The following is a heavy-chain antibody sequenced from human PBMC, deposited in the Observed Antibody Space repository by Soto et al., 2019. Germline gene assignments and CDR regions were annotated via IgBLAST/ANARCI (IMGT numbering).Heavy chain of an antibody. CDR2: IYYSGTT. J-gene: IGHJ1*01. V-gene: IGHV4-39*01. D-gene: IGHD6-19*01. CDR1: GVSLTSSSYY. CDR3: VIPRRVMAGLFEHFQH. Sequence: SETLSLTCSVSGVSLTSSSYYWGWVRQSPGRGLEWIGSIYYSGTTYYNPSLKSRVTVSVDTSNNQFSLKLNSVTAADTALYYCVIPRRVMAGLFEHFQHWGQGALVTVSS.